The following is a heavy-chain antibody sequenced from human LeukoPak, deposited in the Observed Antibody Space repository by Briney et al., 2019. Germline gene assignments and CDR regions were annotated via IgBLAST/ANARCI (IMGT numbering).Heavy chain of an antibody. J-gene: IGHJ4*02. CDR1: GFTFSSYW. CDR3: ARVIAAPPFDY. Sequence: GGSLRLSCAASGFTFSSYWMHWVRQAPGKGLVWVSRINTDGSSTSYADSVKGRFTISRDNAKNTPYLQMNSLRAEDTAVYYCARVIAAPPFDYWGQGTLVTVSS. V-gene: IGHV3-74*01. D-gene: IGHD6-6*01. CDR2: INTDGSST.